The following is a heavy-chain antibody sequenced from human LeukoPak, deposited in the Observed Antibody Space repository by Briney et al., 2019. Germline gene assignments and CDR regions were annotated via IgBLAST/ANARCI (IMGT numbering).Heavy chain of an antibody. Sequence: SETLSLTCAVYGGSFNGYYWTWIRQPPGKGLEWIGEINHSGSTNYNPSLKSRVTLSVDTSKNQFSLKLNSVTAADTAVYYCARRDYSDRSGYYHYYYYYYMDVWGKGTTVTISS. CDR2: INHSGST. CDR3: ARRDYSDRSGYYHYYYYYYMDV. D-gene: IGHD3-22*01. CDR1: GGSFNGYY. V-gene: IGHV4-34*01. J-gene: IGHJ6*03.